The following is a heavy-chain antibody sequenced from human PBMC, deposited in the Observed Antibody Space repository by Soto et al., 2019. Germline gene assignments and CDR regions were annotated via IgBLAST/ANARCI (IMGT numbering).Heavy chain of an antibody. D-gene: IGHD2-15*01. CDR3: ARDLGGYCSGGSCYSGIEGIDFIGY. V-gene: IGHV1-18*01. CDR2: ISAYNGNT. CDR1: GYTFTSYG. Sequence: GASVKVSCKASGYTFTSYGISWVRQAPGQGLEWMGWISAYNGNTNYAQKLQGRVTMTTDTSTSTAYMELRSLRSDDTAVYYCARDLGGYCSGGSCYSGIEGIDFIGYWGQGTLVTVPQ. J-gene: IGHJ4*02.